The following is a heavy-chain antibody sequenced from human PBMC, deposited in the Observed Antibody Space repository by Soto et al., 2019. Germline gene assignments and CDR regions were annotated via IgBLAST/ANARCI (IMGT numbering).Heavy chain of an antibody. CDR1: GGSISSGGYY. J-gene: IGHJ4*02. Sequence: PSETLSLTCTVSGGSISSGGYYWSWIRQHPGKGLEWIGYIYHSGSTYYNPSLKSRVTISVDTSKNQFSLELRSVTAADTAVYYCAREGRTGYSFGLDYWGLGTLVTVSS. CDR3: AREGRTGYSFGLDY. CDR2: IYHSGST. D-gene: IGHD5-18*01. V-gene: IGHV4-31*03.